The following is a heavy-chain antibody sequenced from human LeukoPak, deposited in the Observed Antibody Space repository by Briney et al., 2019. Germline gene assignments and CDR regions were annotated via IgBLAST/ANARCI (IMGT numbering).Heavy chain of an antibody. CDR3: ASVPQGSGSYFDY. CDR1: GGSISSYY. D-gene: IGHD3-10*01. V-gene: IGHV4-59*12. Sequence: SETLSLTCTVSGGSISSYYWSWIRQPPGKGLEWVGYIYNSGSTNYNPSLKSRLTISIDTSKNQFSLKLSSVTAADTAVYYCASVPQGSGSYFDYWGQGTLVTVSS. CDR2: IYNSGST. J-gene: IGHJ4*02.